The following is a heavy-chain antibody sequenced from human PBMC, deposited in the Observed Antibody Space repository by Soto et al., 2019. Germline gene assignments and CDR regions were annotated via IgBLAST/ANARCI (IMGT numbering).Heavy chain of an antibody. J-gene: IGHJ4*02. D-gene: IGHD3-22*01. CDR2: ISGSGGST. Sequence: GGSLRLSCAAPGFTFRSHSIRWVRQAPGKGLEWVSAISGSGGSTYYAESVKGRFTISRDNSKNTLYLQMNSLRAEDTAIYYCGKYYYDSSTTYFDYWGQGTPVTVSS. V-gene: IGHV3-23*01. CDR3: GKYYYDSSTTYFDY. CDR1: GFTFRSHS.